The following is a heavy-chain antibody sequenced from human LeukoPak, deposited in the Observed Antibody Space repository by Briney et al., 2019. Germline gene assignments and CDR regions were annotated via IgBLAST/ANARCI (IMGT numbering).Heavy chain of an antibody. D-gene: IGHD2-8*01. CDR3: ATGDTYDYWYFDL. Sequence: PSETLSLTCTVSVGCISSYYWSWIRQPAGKGLEWIGRIYTSGSTNYNPSLKSRVTMSVDTSKNQFSLKLSSVTAADTAVYCATGDTYDYWYFDLWGRGTLVTVSS. J-gene: IGHJ2*01. CDR2: IYTSGST. V-gene: IGHV4-4*07. CDR1: VGCISSYY.